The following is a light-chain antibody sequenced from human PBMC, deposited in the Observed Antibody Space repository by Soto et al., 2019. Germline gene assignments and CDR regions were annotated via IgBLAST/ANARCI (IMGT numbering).Light chain of an antibody. V-gene: IGKV1-8*01. CDR1: QGISSY. J-gene: IGKJ1*01. Sequence: AIRMTQSPSSLSASTGDRVTITCRASQGISSYLAWYQQKPGKAPKLLIYAASTLQSGVPSRFSGSGSGTDFTLTISCRRSEVFATYYCKQYYIYPRPFGKGTKGEIK. CDR2: AAS. CDR3: KQYYIYPRP.